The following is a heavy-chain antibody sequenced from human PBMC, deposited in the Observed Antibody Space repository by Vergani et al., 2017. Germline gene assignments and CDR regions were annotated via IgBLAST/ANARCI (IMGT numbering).Heavy chain of an antibody. Sequence: QVQLQESGPGLVKPSQTLSLTCTVSGGSISSGGYYWSWIRQHPGKGLEWIGYIYYSGSTYYNPSLKSRVTISVDTSKNQFSLKLSSVTAADTAVYYCARVLGDDGFGLRITMVRGPADWFDPWGQGTLVTVSS. CDR2: IYYSGST. V-gene: IGHV4-31*03. CDR1: GGSISSGGYY. CDR3: ARVLGDDGFGLRITMVRGPADWFDP. J-gene: IGHJ5*02. D-gene: IGHD3-10*01.